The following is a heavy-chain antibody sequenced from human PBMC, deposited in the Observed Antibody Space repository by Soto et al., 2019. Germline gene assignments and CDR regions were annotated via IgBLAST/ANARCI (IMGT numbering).Heavy chain of an antibody. D-gene: IGHD3-3*01. Sequence: SVKVSFKSSGFTFTSSALHWVRQARGQRLEWIGWIVDGTGNTNYTQKFQEGVTVTRDMSTSTAYKELSSLRYEDTAVYYCAVMHYDFWSGYRDYFDYCSQGTLVSGSS. V-gene: IGHV1-58*01. CDR2: IVDGTGNT. CDR1: GFTFTSSA. J-gene: IGHJ4*01. CDR3: AVMHYDFWSGYRDYFDY.